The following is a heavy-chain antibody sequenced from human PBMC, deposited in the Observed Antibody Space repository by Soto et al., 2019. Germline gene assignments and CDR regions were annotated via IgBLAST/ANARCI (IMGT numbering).Heavy chain of an antibody. J-gene: IGHJ4*02. D-gene: IGHD6-13*01. CDR1: GYSFTSSA. CDR3: ARDLAAADY. Sequence: ASVTVSCKASGYSFTSSARHWVRQAPGQGLEWIGIINANGGSTNYAQKFRGRVTMARDTSTSTVYMDLSSLRSDDTAVYYCARDLAAADYWGQGTLVTVSS. V-gene: IGHV1-46*01. CDR2: INANGGST.